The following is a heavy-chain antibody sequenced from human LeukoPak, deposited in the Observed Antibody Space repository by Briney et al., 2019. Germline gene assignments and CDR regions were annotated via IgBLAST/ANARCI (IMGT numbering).Heavy chain of an antibody. V-gene: IGHV3-7*01. Sequence: GGSLRLSCAASGFTFSSYWMSWVRQAPGKRLEWVANIKQDGSEKYYVDSVKGRFTISRDNAKNSLYLQINSLRAEDTAVYYCLSGYSPDAFDIWGQGTMVTVSS. J-gene: IGHJ3*02. CDR3: LSGYSPDAFDI. D-gene: IGHD5-12*01. CDR1: GFTFSSYW. CDR2: IKQDGSEK.